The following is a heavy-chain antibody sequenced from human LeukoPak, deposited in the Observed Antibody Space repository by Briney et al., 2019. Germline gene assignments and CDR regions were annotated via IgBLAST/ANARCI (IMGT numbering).Heavy chain of an antibody. D-gene: IGHD3-22*01. V-gene: IGHV1-8*01. CDR2: MNPNSGNT. J-gene: IGHJ4*02. CDR3: ARGRGYDRTGYVYYFDF. CDR1: GYSFTSYD. Sequence: ASVKVSCKASGYSFTSYDINWVRQAPGQGFEWVGWMNPNSGNTGHAQEFQGRVTMTRDTSMSTAYMELSSLRYEDTAVYYCARGRGYDRTGYVYYFDFWGQGTLVTVSS.